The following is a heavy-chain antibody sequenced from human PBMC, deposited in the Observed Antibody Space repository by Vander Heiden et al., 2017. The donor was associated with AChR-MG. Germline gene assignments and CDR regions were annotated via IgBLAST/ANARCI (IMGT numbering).Heavy chain of an antibody. J-gene: IGHJ5*02. D-gene: IGHD2-8*01. V-gene: IGHV3-48*02. CDR3: ASGPRGVFDP. CDR2: ISSSSSTI. Sequence: EVQLVESGGGLVQPGGSLRLWCAASGVTFSSYSMNWVRRAPGKGLDWVSYISSSSSTIFYAYSVKVRFTISRDNAQNSLYLQINRLRDEDTAVYYCASGPRGVFDPWVQGTLVTVSS. CDR1: GVTFSSYS.